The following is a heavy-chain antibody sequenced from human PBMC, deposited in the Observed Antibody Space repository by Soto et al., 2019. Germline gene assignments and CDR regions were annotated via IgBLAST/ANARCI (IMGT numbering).Heavy chain of an antibody. CDR2: IYYSGST. J-gene: IGHJ3*02. V-gene: IGHV4-31*03. Sequence: LSLTCTVSGGSISSGGYYWSWIRQHPGKGLEWIGYIYYSGSTYYNPSLKSRVTISVDTSKNQFSLKLSSVTAADTAVYYCARTFHSDAFDIWGQGTMVTVSS. CDR3: ARTFHSDAFDI. CDR1: GGSISSGGYY.